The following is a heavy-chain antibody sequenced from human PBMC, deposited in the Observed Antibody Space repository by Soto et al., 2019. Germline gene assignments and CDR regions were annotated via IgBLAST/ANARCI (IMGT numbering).Heavy chain of an antibody. V-gene: IGHV1-46*01. CDR3: ARAKGGTIFGVVLGMDV. D-gene: IGHD3-3*01. CDR2: INPSGGST. CDR1: GCTFTSYY. J-gene: IGHJ6*02. Sequence: ASVKVSCKASGCTFTSYYMHWVRQAPGQGLEWMGIINPSGGSTSYAQKFQGRVTMTRDTSTSTVYMELSSLRSEDTAVYYCARAKGGTIFGVVLGMDVWGQGTTVTVSS.